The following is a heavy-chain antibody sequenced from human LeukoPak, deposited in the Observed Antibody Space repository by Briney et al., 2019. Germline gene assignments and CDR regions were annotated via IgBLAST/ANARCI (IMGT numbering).Heavy chain of an antibody. CDR2: INPDTGGT. CDR3: ARLRPGAETFFYYYTDV. D-gene: IGHD1-26*01. V-gene: IGHV1-2*02. CDR1: GYTFTGYK. Sequence: ASVMVSCKASGYTFTGYKIHWVRQAPGQGLEWMGWINPDTGGTKYAQKFQGRVTMTRDTSITTAYMEMSKLRSDDTAVYYCARLRPGAETFFYYYTDVWGKGTTVTVSS. J-gene: IGHJ6*03.